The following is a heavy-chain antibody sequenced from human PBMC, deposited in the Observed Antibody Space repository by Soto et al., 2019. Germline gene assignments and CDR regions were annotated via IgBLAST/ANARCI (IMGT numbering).Heavy chain of an antibody. CDR1: GGSISSYY. CDR3: ARSRGLGQLSFDY. V-gene: IGHV4-59*01. J-gene: IGHJ4*02. Sequence: PSETLSLTCTVSGGSISSYYWSWIRQPLGKGLEWIGYIYYSGSTNYNPSLKSRVTIPVDTSKNQFSLKLSSVTAADTAVYYCARSRGLGQLSFDYWGQGTLVTVSS. CDR2: IYYSGST. D-gene: IGHD3-16*02.